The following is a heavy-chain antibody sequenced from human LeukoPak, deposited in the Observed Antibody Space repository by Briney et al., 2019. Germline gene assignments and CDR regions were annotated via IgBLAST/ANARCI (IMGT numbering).Heavy chain of an antibody. Sequence: GASVKVSCKASGYTFTSYDINWVRQASGQGLEWMGWMNPNSGNTAYAQRFQGRVTVTRNTSISTAYMELSSLRSEDTAVYYCARRITAMIAGLDSWGQGTLVTVSS. J-gene: IGHJ4*02. CDR3: ARRITAMIAGLDS. D-gene: IGHD5-18*01. CDR2: MNPNSGNT. V-gene: IGHV1-8*01. CDR1: GYTFTSYD.